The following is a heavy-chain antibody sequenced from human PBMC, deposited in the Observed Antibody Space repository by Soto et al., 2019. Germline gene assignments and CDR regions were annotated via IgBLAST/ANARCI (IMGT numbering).Heavy chain of an antibody. V-gene: IGHV3-23*01. CDR1: GFTFSSYA. CDR2: ISGSGGST. D-gene: IGHD6-19*01. Sequence: EVQLLESGGGFVQPGGCLRLSCAASGFTFSSYAMSWVRQAPGKGLEWVSAISGSGGSTYYADSVKGRFTISRDNSKNTLYLQMNSLRAEDTAVYYCAKALTGYSSGAFDYWGQGTLVTVSS. CDR3: AKALTGYSSGAFDY. J-gene: IGHJ4*02.